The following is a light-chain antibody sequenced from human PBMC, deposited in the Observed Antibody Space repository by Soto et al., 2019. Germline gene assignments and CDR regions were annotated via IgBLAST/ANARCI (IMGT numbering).Light chain of an antibody. CDR2: DDN. CDR1: SSNIGGNS. J-gene: IGLJ1*01. CDR3: GSWDSSLSAYV. Sequence: QSVLTQPPSVSGAPGQRVTISCTGSSSNIGGNSVSWYQQLPGTAPKLLIYDDNKRPSGIPDRFSGSKSGTSATLGITGFQTGDEADYYCGSWDSSLSAYVFXTGTKVTVL. V-gene: IGLV1-51*01.